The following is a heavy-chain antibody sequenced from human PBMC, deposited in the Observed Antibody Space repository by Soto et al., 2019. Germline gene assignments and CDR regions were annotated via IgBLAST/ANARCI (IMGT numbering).Heavy chain of an antibody. J-gene: IGHJ6*02. CDR1: GGSIRSYY. Sequence: PSETQSLTCTVSGGSIRSYYWTWIRQPPGQGLEWIGYISYSGGTNYNPSLRSRVTISVDTSKNQFSLKLSSVTAADTAVYYCARGGFNAGDFWSGYPYYYYYYGMDVWGQGTTVTVS. D-gene: IGHD3-3*01. CDR2: ISYSGGT. V-gene: IGHV4-59*01. CDR3: ARGGFNAGDFWSGYPYYYYYYGMDV.